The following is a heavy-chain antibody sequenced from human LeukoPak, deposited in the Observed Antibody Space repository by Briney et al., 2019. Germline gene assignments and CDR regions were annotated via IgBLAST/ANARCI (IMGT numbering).Heavy chain of an antibody. V-gene: IGHV1-46*01. CDR2: INPSGRST. J-gene: IGHJ4*02. CDR1: GYSFTSYH. Sequence: ASVKLSCKASGYSFTSYHMHWVRQPPGQGLEWMGIINPSGRSTSSAQKFQGRITMTRDTSTSTAYMDLSSLTYEDTAVYYCAKAYLRGVIKDYWGQGTLVTVSS. D-gene: IGHD3-10*01. CDR3: AKAYLRGVIKDY.